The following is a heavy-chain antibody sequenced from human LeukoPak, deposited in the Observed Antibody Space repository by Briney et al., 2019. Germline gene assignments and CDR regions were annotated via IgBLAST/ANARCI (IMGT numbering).Heavy chain of an antibody. CDR1: RFTFSDYY. CDR2: ISSSGSTM. V-gene: IGHV3-11*01. Sequence: PGGSLRLSCAAPRFTFSDYYMSWIRQAPGKGLEWVSYISSSGSTMYYADSVKGRFTISRDNAKNSLYLQMNSLRADDTAVYYCARGPDDYGDSYFDYWGQGTLVTVSS. J-gene: IGHJ4*02. D-gene: IGHD4-17*01. CDR3: ARGPDDYGDSYFDY.